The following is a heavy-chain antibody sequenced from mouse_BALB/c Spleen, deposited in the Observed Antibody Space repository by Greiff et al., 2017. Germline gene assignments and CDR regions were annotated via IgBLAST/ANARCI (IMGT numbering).Heavy chain of an antibody. D-gene: IGHD2-4*01. Sequence: QVQLQQSGPGLVAPSQSLSITCTVSGFSLTSYGVHWVRQPPGKGLEWLGVIWAGGSTNYNSALMSRLSISKDNSKSQVFLKMNSLQTDDTAMYYCARDGKSSYYDYDWAMDYWGQGTSVTVSS. CDR2: IWAGGST. J-gene: IGHJ4*01. CDR3: ARDGKSSYYDYDWAMDY. CDR1: GFSLTSYG. V-gene: IGHV2-9*02.